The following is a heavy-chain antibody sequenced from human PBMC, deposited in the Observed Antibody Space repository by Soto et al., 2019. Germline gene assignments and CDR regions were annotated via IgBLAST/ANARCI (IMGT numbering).Heavy chain of an antibody. J-gene: IGHJ4*02. D-gene: IGHD3-10*01. CDR3: ATSYGSGYRAFDY. Sequence: ASVKVSCKASGNTVPNYAIHWVRQAPGQRLEWMGWINGGNGNTYYSQNFQGRVTMTADKSTSTAYMELSGLRSEDTAMYYCATSYGSGYRAFDYWGQGALVTVSS. CDR1: GNTVPNYA. V-gene: IGHV1-3*01. CDR2: INGGNGNT.